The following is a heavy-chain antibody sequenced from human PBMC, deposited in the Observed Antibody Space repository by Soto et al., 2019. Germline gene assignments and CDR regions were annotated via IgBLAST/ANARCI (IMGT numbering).Heavy chain of an antibody. Sequence: SETLSLTCAVSGFSISSGYYWGWVRQPPGRGLEWIGSVYHSGGSYYNPSLQSRVSISVDTAKNQFSLNLDSVTAADTAIYYCVRDQFPLLSVNHPLDPWGQGTLVT. CDR3: VRDQFPLLSVNHPLDP. J-gene: IGHJ5*02. V-gene: IGHV4-38-2*02. D-gene: IGHD2-2*01. CDR2: VYHSGGS. CDR1: GFSISSGYY.